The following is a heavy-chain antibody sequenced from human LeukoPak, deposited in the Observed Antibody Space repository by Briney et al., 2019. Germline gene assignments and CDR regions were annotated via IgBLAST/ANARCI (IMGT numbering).Heavy chain of an antibody. CDR1: GFTFSRYW. J-gene: IGHJ4*02. CDR2: INNDGSST. V-gene: IGHV3-74*01. CDR3: ARMVATGHFDY. D-gene: IGHD5-12*01. Sequence: GGSLRLSCAASGFTFSRYWMHWLRQAPGKGLVWSSRINNDGSSTTYADSVKGRFTISRDNTKNTLYLQMNSLRAEDTAVYYCARMVATGHFDYWGQGTPVTVSS.